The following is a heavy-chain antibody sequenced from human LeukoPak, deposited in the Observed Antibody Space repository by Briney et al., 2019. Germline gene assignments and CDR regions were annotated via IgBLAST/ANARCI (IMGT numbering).Heavy chain of an antibody. CDR2: ISWNSGSI. V-gene: IGHV3-9*01. CDR1: GFTFDDYA. D-gene: IGHD3-22*01. Sequence: GGSLRLSCAASGFTFDDYAMHWVRQAPGKGLEWVSGISWNSGSIGYADSVKGRFTISRDNAKNSLYLQMNSLRAEDTALYYCAKGSSSGYPNPPGDWYFDLWGRGTLVTVSS. J-gene: IGHJ2*01. CDR3: AKGSSSGYPNPPGDWYFDL.